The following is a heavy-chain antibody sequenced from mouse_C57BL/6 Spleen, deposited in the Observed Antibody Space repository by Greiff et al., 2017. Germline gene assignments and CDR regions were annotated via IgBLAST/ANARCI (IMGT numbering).Heavy chain of an antibody. CDR2: ISDGGSYT. J-gene: IGHJ4*01. Sequence: EVKLVESGGGLVKPGGSLKLSCAASGFTFSSYAMSWVRQTPEKRLEWVATISDGGSYTYYPDNVKGRFTISRDNAKNNLYLQMSHLKSEDTAMYYCARENYSNVYAMDYWGQGTSVTVSS. V-gene: IGHV5-4*01. CDR3: ARENYSNVYAMDY. CDR1: GFTFSSYA. D-gene: IGHD2-5*01.